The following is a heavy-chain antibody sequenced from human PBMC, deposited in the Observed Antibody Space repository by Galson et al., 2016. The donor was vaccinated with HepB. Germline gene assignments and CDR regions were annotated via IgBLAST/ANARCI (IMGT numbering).Heavy chain of an antibody. CDR1: GGYVSSFY. V-gene: IGHV4-59*02. CDR3: ARGRPWNGYYLFNH. CDR2: IYSSGST. J-gene: IGHJ4*02. D-gene: IGHD3-3*01. Sequence: SETLSLTCTVSGGYVSSFYSTWIRQPPGKGLEWIGYIYSSGSTNYNPSLKSRVTMSIDMSKNQFSLRLTSVTAADTAVYYCARGRPWNGYYLFNHWGQGTLVTVSS.